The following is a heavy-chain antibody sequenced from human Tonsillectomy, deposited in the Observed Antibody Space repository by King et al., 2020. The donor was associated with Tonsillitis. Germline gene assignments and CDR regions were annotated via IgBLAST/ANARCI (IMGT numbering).Heavy chain of an antibody. CDR3: ARDTGWYHDVYYMDV. D-gene: IGHD6-19*01. Sequence: VQLQESGPGLVKPSQTLSLTCTVSGGSITSGSYYWSWIRPPAGKGLEWIGRIYPSGSTNYNPSLKSRVTISVDTSKNQFSLNLSYVTAADTAVYYCARDTGWYHDVYYMDVWGKGTTVTVSS. J-gene: IGHJ6*03. V-gene: IGHV4-61*02. CDR2: IYPSGST. CDR1: GGSITSGSYY.